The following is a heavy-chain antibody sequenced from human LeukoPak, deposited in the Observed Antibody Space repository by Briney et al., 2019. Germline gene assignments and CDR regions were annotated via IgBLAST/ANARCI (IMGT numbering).Heavy chain of an antibody. Sequence: PGRFLRLSCAASGFTFSSYGMHWVRQAPGKGLEWVAVISYEGSNKYYADSVKGRFTISRDNSKNTLYLQMNSLRAEDTAVYYCAKSAEVQSGSYYGSWFDPWGQGTLVTVSS. CDR2: ISYEGSNK. V-gene: IGHV3-30*18. D-gene: IGHD1-26*01. CDR1: GFTFSSYG. J-gene: IGHJ5*02. CDR3: AKSAEVQSGSYYGSWFDP.